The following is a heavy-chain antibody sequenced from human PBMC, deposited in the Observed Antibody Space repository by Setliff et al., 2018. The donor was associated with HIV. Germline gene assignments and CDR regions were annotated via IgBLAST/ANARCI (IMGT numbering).Heavy chain of an antibody. V-gene: IGHV4-39*07. Sequence: SETLSLTCTVSGDSVSSRSYYWSWIRQPPGKGLEWIGSMYYSGSTYYNPSLKSRVTISVDTSKNQFSLKLSSVTAADTAVYYCARSKRGHYYDSSGYYYWGQGTLVTVSS. CDR1: GDSVSSRSYY. CDR2: MYYSGST. D-gene: IGHD3-22*01. CDR3: ARSKRGHYYDSSGYYY. J-gene: IGHJ4*02.